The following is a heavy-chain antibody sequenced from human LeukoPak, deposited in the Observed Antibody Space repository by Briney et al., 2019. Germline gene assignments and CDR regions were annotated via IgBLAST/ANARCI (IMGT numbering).Heavy chain of an antibody. D-gene: IGHD2-2*01. CDR2: ISYSGST. CDR1: GGSISRSSYY. Sequence: SETLSLTCTVSGGSISRSSYYWGWIRQPPGKGLEWIGSISYSGSTYYTPSLKIRVTISVDTSKNQFSLKLSSVTAADTAVYYCARHLGYCSSSSCYFDYWGQGALVTVSS. CDR3: ARHLGYCSSSSCYFDY. V-gene: IGHV4-39*01. J-gene: IGHJ4*02.